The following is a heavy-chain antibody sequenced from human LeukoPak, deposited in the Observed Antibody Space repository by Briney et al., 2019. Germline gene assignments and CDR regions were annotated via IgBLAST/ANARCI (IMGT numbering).Heavy chain of an antibody. CDR2: IYHSGNT. D-gene: IGHD3-22*01. J-gene: IGHJ4*02. Sequence: PSGTLSFTCAVSGGSISRTNWWSWVRQPPGKGLEWIGEIYHSGNTNYNPSLKSRVTISVDKSKNQFSLKLSSVTAADTAVYYCARDAYDSSGYSFDYWGQGTLVTVSS. CDR1: GGSISRTNW. CDR3: ARDAYDSSGYSFDY. V-gene: IGHV4-4*02.